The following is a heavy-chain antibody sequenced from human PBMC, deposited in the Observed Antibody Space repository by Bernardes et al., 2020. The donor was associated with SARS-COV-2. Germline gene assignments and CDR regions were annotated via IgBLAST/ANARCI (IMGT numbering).Heavy chain of an antibody. CDR1: GGSVSRGSIY. D-gene: IGHD4-17*01. V-gene: IGHV4-61*01. Sequence: SETLSLTCTVSGGSVSRGSIYWTWIRQPPGKGLEWIGYIYYRGSTNYNSSLKSRVTISLDTSKNQFSLRLTSVTAADTAVYFCARVSDYDGLDMWGQGTMVIVSS. CDR2: IYYRGST. J-gene: IGHJ3*02. CDR3: ARVSDYDGLDM.